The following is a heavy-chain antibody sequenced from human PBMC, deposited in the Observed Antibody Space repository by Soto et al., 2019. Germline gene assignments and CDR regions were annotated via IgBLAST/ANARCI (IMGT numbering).Heavy chain of an antibody. Sequence: KASETLSLTCTVSGGSISSSSYYWGWIRQPPGKGLEWIGGIHYSGTTYYNPSFKSRVTTSLDTSKNQFSLKLNSVTAADTAVYYCTRPFGTTTFYFAMDVWGQGTTVTVSS. V-gene: IGHV4-39*01. CDR1: GGSISSSSYY. D-gene: IGHD1-7*01. J-gene: IGHJ6*02. CDR3: TRPFGTTTFYFAMDV. CDR2: IHYSGTT.